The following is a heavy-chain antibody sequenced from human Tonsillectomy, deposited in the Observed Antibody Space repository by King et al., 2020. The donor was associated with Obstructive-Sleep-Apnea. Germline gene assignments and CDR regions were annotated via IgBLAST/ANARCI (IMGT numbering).Heavy chain of an antibody. Sequence: VQSGAEVKKPGASVKVSCKASGYTFTSYDVNWVRQATGQGLEWMGWMNSNSGDTGYALNFHGRLTMTRNTSTNTAYMELSILRSEDTAVYYCARAFYDILGSYYSPPDYWGQGTLVTVSS. CDR2: MNSNSGDT. V-gene: IGHV1-8*01. CDR3: ARAFYDILGSYYSPPDY. D-gene: IGHD3-9*01. J-gene: IGHJ4*02. CDR1: GYTFTSYD.